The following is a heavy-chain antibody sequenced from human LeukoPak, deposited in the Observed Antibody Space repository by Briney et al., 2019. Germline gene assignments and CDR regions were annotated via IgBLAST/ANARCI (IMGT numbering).Heavy chain of an antibody. V-gene: IGHV3-7*03. CDR2: INHNGNVN. Sequence: GGSLRLSCAASGFTFSSYWMYWARQAPGKGLEWVASINHNGNVNYYVDSVKGRFTISRDNAKNSLYPQMSNLRAEDTAVYFCARGGGLDVWGQGATVTVSS. D-gene: IGHD3-16*01. CDR3: ARGGGLDV. CDR1: GFTFSSYW. J-gene: IGHJ6*02.